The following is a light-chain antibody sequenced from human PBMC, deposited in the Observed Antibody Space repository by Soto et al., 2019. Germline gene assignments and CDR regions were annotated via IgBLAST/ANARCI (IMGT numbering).Light chain of an antibody. J-gene: IGKJ2*01. V-gene: IGKV3D-20*02. Sequence: EIVLTQSPGTLSLSPGERATLSCRASQSVSSSYLAWYQQKPGQAPRLLIYGASNRATGIPARFSGSGSGTDFTLTISSIEPEDFAVYYCQQRSNWPLMYTFGQGTKLEIK. CDR1: QSVSSSY. CDR2: GAS. CDR3: QQRSNWPLMYT.